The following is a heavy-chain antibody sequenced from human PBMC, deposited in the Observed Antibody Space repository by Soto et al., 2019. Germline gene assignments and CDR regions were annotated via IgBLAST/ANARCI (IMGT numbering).Heavy chain of an antibody. J-gene: IGHJ4*02. CDR3: VSFTSGVVH. CDR2: TRNKAEKYKT. CDR1: GFSFSDHY. D-gene: IGHD3-3*01. V-gene: IGHV3-72*01. Sequence: DVQLVESGGGLVQPGGSLRLSCAASGFSFSDHYMDWVRQAPGKGLEWVGRTRNKAEKYKTEYAASVKGRFTISRDDSTMSLLLQMNSLGTEDTAVYYCVSFTSGVVHWVQGTLVSVSS.